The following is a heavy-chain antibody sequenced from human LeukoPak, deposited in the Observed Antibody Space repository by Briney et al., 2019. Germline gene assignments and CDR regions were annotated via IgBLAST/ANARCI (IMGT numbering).Heavy chain of an antibody. V-gene: IGHV3-7*01. J-gene: IGHJ4*02. CDR1: GLTFRSFW. D-gene: IGHD5-24*01. CDR3: ARERDGRFFDY. Sequence: GGSLRLSCAVSGLTFRSFWMSWVRQAPGKGLEWVANINQDGSEKYFVDSVEGGFTISRDNSKNSLHLQMNTLRAEDTAVYYCARERDGRFFDYWGQGTLVSVSS. CDR2: INQDGSEK.